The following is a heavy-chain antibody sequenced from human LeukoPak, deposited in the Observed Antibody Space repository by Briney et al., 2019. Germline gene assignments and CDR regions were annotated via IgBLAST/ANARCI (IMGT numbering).Heavy chain of an antibody. CDR2: ICGSDDST. Sequence: GGSLRLSCAGSGFSFGPHAMSWVRQAPGKGREWVSGICGSDDSTHYADSVKGRFTISRDNSRQTLFLQMNSLRAEDTAVYYCARDRGGLVDTGTLIHWGLGTLVTVSS. CDR3: ARDRGGLVDTGTLIH. D-gene: IGHD3-10*01. CDR1: GFSFGPHA. V-gene: IGHV3-23*01. J-gene: IGHJ4*02.